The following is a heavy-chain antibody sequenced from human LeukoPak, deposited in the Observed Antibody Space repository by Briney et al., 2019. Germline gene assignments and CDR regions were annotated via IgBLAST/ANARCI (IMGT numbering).Heavy chain of an antibody. CDR2: INHSGST. CDR3: ARRGDTRNIDY. J-gene: IGHJ4*02. Sequence: SETLSLTCAVYGGSFSGYYWSWIRQPPGKGLEWIGEINHSGSTNYNPSLKSRVTISVDTSKNQFSLKLSSVTAADTAVYYCARRGDTRNIDYWGQGTLVTVSS. V-gene: IGHV4-34*01. CDR1: GGSFSGYY. D-gene: IGHD5-18*01.